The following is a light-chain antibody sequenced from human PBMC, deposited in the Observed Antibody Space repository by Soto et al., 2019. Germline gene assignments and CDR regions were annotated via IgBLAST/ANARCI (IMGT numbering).Light chain of an antibody. CDR1: SGHSSYI. J-gene: IGLJ3*02. V-gene: IGLV4-60*03. CDR2: LEGSGSY. CDR3: ETWDSNTRV. Sequence: QGVVTQSSSASASLGSSVKLTCTLSSGHSSYIIAWHQQQPGKAPRYLMKLEGSGSYNKGSGVPDRFSGSSSGADRYLTISNLQSEDEADYYCETWDSNTRVFGGGTQLTVL.